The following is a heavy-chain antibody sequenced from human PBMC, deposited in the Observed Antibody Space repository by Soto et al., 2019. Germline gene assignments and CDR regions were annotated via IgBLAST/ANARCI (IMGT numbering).Heavy chain of an antibody. J-gene: IGHJ6*02. D-gene: IGHD3-10*01. CDR2: IYYSGST. Sequence: SETLSLTCTVSGGSISSGGYYWSWIRQHPGKGLEWIGYIYYSGSTYYNPSLKSRVTISVDTSKNQFSLKLSSVTAADTAVYYRAREDTGGRGMDVWGQGTTVTVSS. CDR3: AREDTGGRGMDV. CDR1: GGSISSGGYY. V-gene: IGHV4-31*03.